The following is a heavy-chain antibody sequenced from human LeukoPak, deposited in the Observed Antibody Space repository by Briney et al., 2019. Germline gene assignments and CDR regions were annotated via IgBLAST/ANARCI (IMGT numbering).Heavy chain of an antibody. J-gene: IGHJ4*02. CDR2: ISSSSSYI. Sequence: PGGSLRLSCAASGFTFSTYWMNWVRQAPGKGLEWVSSISSSSSYIYYADSVKGRFTISRDNAKNSLYLQMNSLRAEDTAVYFCARGASYSCGRYDYWGQGTLVTVSS. V-gene: IGHV3-21*01. CDR3: ARGASYSCGRYDY. CDR1: GFTFSTYW. D-gene: IGHD6-19*01.